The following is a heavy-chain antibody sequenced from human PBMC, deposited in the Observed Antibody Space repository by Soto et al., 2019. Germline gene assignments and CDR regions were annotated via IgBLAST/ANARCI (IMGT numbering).Heavy chain of an antibody. CDR1: GFTFSSYA. D-gene: IGHD4-4*01. Sequence: QVPLVESGGGVVQPGRSLRLSCAASGFTFSSYAMHWVRQAPGKGLEWVAVISYDGSNKYYADSVKGRFTISRDNSKNTLYLQMNSRRTEDTAVYYCARPLWRDDYNWGYFDLWGRGTLVTVSS. J-gene: IGHJ2*01. CDR3: ARPLWRDDYNWGYFDL. CDR2: ISYDGSNK. V-gene: IGHV3-30-3*01.